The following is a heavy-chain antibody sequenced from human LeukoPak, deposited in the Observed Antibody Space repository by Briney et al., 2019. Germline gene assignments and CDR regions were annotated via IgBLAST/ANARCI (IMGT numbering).Heavy chain of an antibody. D-gene: IGHD3-10*01. CDR3: ARVTMVRGVMGWFDP. V-gene: IGHV4-34*01. J-gene: IGHJ5*02. Sequence: SETLSLTCAVYGGSFSGYYWSWIRQPPGKGLEWIGEINHSGSTNYNPSLKSRVTISEDTSKNQFSLKLSSVTAADTAVYYCARVTMVRGVMGWFDPWGQGTLVTVSS. CDR1: GGSFSGYY. CDR2: INHSGST.